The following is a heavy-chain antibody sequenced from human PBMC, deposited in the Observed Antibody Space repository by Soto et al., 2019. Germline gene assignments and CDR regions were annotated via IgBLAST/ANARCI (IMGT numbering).Heavy chain of an antibody. CDR1: GFSLSTSGVG. Sequence: SGPTLVNPTQTLTLTCTFSGFSLSTSGVGVGWIRQPPGKALEWLALIYWNDDKRYSPSLKSRLTITKDTSKNQVVLTMTNMEPVDTATYYCAQSTGGYSYGYYFDYWGQGTLVTVSS. D-gene: IGHD5-18*01. CDR3: AQSTGGYSYGYYFDY. V-gene: IGHV2-5*01. J-gene: IGHJ4*02. CDR2: IYWNDDK.